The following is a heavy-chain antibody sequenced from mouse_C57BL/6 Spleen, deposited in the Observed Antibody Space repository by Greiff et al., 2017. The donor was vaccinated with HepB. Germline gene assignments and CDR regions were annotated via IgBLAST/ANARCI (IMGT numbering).Heavy chain of an antibody. Sequence: VQLQESGPGLVQPSQSLSITCTVSGFSLTSYGVHWVRQSPGKGLEWLGVIWSGGSTDYYAAFMSRLNINKDNAKSHVFFKMHSLQADDTAIYYCAEDYHESYWYFDVWGTGTTVTVSS. CDR2: IWSGGST. CDR3: AEDYHESYWYFDV. V-gene: IGHV2-5*01. J-gene: IGHJ1*03. CDR1: GFSLTSYG. D-gene: IGHD1-1*02.